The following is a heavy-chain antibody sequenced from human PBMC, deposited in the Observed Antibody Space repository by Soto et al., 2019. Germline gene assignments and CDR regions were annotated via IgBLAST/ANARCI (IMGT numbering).Heavy chain of an antibody. D-gene: IGHD2-21*02. V-gene: IGHV1-69*06. CDR1: GGTFSSYA. J-gene: IGHJ4*02. CDR2: IIPIFGTA. Sequence: GASVKVSCKASGGTFSSYAISWVRQAPGQGLEWMGGIIPIFGTANYAQKFQGRVTITWDTSASTAYMELSSLRSEDTAVYYCARSIVVVTALDYWGQGTLVTVSS. CDR3: ARSIVVVTALDY.